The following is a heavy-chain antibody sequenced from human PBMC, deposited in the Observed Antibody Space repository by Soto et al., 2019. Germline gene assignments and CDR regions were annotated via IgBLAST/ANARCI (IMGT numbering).Heavy chain of an antibody. CDR1: GYTFTSYG. Sequence: ASVKVSCKASGYTFTSYGISWVRQAPGQGLEWMGWISAYNGNTNYAQKLQGRVTMTTDTSTSTAYMELRSLRSDDTAVYYCARDLKNRSVVVPAAMAPWGQGTLVTVSS. CDR2: ISAYNGNT. V-gene: IGHV1-18*01. J-gene: IGHJ5*02. CDR3: ARDLKNRSVVVPAAMAP. D-gene: IGHD2-2*01.